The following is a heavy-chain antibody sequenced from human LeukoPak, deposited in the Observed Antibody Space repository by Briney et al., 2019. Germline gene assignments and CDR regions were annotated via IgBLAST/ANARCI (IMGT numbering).Heavy chain of an antibody. CDR3: ANRRSGAYEYYFDY. J-gene: IGHJ4*02. D-gene: IGHD2-21*01. Sequence: GGSLRLSCAASGFTFSSYGMHWVRQAPGKGLEWVAVIWYDGSNKYYADSVKGRFTISRDNSKNTLYLQMNSLRAEDTAVYYCANRRSGAYEYYFDYWGQGTLVTVSS. CDR2: IWYDGSNK. V-gene: IGHV3-33*06. CDR1: GFTFSSYG.